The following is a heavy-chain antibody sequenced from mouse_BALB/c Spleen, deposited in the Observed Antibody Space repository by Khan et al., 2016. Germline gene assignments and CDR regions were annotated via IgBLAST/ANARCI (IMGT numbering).Heavy chain of an antibody. CDR2: INPSGEHT. J-gene: IGHJ4*01. Sequence: VQLQESEAELARPGASVKMSCKASGYTFISYTIHWVKLRPGQGLAWIRYINPSGEHTVYSENFKDKTTLTVDKASSTAYMHVNSLTPEDSAVFYCSRGGNCRGSAMDYWGQGTSVTVSS. CDR1: GYTFISYT. CDR3: SRGGNCRGSAMDY. D-gene: IGHD2-1*01. V-gene: IGHV1-4*02.